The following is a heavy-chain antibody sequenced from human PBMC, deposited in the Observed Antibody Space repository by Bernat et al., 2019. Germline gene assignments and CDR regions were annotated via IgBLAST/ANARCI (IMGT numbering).Heavy chain of an antibody. Sequence: QVQLQQWGAGLLKPSETLSLTCAVYGGSFSGYYWSWIRQPPGKGLEWIGEINHSGSTNYNPSLKSRVTISVDTSKNQFSLKLSSVTAADSAVYYGARGRLWCGEGGYYYYGMDVWGQGTTVTVSS. V-gene: IGHV4-34*01. D-gene: IGHD3-10*01. CDR2: INHSGST. CDR3: ARGRLWCGEGGYYYYGMDV. CDR1: GGSFSGYY. J-gene: IGHJ6*02.